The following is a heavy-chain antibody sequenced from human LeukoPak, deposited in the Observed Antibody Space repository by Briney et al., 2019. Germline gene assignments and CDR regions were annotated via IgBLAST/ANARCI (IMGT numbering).Heavy chain of an antibody. CDR1: RFTFSSYA. CDR3: AKGDAGFLRRYYFDY. CDR2: ISGSGVTT. V-gene: IGHV3-23*01. D-gene: IGHD2/OR15-2a*01. J-gene: IGHJ4*02. Sequence: PGGSLRLSCTASRFTFSSYAMSWVRQAPGKGLEWVSVISGSGVTTYHADSVNGRFTVSRDNSESTLYLQMNSLRAEDTAVYYCAKGDAGFLRRYYFDYWGQGTLVTVSS.